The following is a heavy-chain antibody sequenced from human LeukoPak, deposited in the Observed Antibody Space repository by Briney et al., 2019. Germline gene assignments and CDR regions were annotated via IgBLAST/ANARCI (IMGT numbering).Heavy chain of an antibody. V-gene: IGHV3-7*01. CDR2: IKQDGSEK. CDR3: ARGLYNRNY. CDR1: GLTFSSYW. Sequence: PGGSLRLSCAASGLTFSSYWMSWVRQAPGKGLESVANIKQDGSEKYYVDSVKGRFTISRDNAKNSLYLQMNSLRVEDTAVYYCARGLYNRNYWGQGTLVTVSS. D-gene: IGHD1-14*01. J-gene: IGHJ4*02.